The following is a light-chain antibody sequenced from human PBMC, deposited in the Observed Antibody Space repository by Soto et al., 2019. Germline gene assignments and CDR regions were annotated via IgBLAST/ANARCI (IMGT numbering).Light chain of an antibody. J-gene: IGKJ1*01. Sequence: DIQMTQSPSSLSASVGDKVTISCRASQSISSYLNWCQQKPGKAPKLIIYAASSLQSGVPSRFSGSGSGTDFTLTISSLQPEDVATYYCQQSYSTLWTLGQGTKVDIK. CDR1: QSISSY. V-gene: IGKV1-39*01. CDR3: QQSYSTLWT. CDR2: AAS.